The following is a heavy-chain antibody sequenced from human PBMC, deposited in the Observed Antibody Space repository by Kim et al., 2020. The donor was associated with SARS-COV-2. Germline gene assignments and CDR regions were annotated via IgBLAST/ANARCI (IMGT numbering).Heavy chain of an antibody. CDR1: GGSISSYY. Sequence: SETLSLTCTVSGGSISSYYWSWIRQPAGKGLEWIGRIYTSGSTNYNPSLKSRVTMSVDTSKNQFSLKLSSVTAADTAVYYCARVMHRRAAAGTIYYYYGMDVWGQGTTVTVSS. CDR2: IYTSGST. J-gene: IGHJ6*02. CDR3: ARVMHRRAAAGTIYYYYGMDV. V-gene: IGHV4-4*07. D-gene: IGHD6-13*01.